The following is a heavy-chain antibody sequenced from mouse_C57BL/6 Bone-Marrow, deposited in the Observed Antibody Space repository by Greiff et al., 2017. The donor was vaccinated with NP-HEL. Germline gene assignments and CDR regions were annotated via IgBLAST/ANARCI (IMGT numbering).Heavy chain of an antibody. CDR3: ARGEYPYFDY. V-gene: IGHV3-6*01. CDR1: GYSITSGYY. D-gene: IGHD5-1*01. J-gene: IGHJ2*01. Sequence: EVQLVESGPGLVKPSQSLSLTCSVTGYSITSGYYWNWIRQFPGNKLEWMGYISYDGSNNYNPSLKNRISITRDTSKNQFFLKLNSVTTEDTATYYCARGEYPYFDYWGQGTTLTVSS. CDR2: ISYDGSN.